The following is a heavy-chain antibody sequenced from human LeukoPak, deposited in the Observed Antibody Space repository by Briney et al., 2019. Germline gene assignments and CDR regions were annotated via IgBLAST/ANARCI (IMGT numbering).Heavy chain of an antibody. Sequence: GGSLRLSCVASGFPFDRYWMSWVRQAPGKGLEWVANIKHDGSEKNFGDSVKGRFTISRDNAENSLFLQMNSLRADDTAVYFCARQPIYEAYFDFWGQGTLVTVSS. CDR3: ARQPIYEAYFDF. CDR1: GFPFDRYW. D-gene: IGHD3-16*01. CDR2: IKHDGSEK. V-gene: IGHV3-7*01. J-gene: IGHJ4*02.